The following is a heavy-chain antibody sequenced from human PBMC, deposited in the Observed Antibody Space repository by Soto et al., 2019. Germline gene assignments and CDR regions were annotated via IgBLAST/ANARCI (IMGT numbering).Heavy chain of an antibody. Sequence: SETLSLTCTVSGDSIRDGGYYWAWIRQRPGQGLEWMGYIYFTGKANYNPSLENRLTMSVDMSRRQLYLRLTSVTAADTAVYFCAKDPSPQPIPAVTPGWFDPWGQGIAVTVS. V-gene: IGHV4-31*03. CDR1: GDSIRDGGYY. D-gene: IGHD4-4*01. CDR2: IYFTGKA. CDR3: AKDPSPQPIPAVTPGWFDP. J-gene: IGHJ5*02.